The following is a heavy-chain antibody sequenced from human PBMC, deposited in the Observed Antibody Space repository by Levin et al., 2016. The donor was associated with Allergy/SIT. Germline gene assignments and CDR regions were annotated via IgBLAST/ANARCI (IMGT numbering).Heavy chain of an antibody. CDR2: ISSLSSTI. D-gene: IGHD2-15*01. Sequence: VRQAPGKGLEYVSFISSLSSTIYYADSVKGRFTVSRDNAKNSLYLQMNSLRDEDTAVYYCARDGRPLDYWGQGTLVTVSS. J-gene: IGHJ4*02. V-gene: IGHV3-48*02. CDR3: ARDGRPLDY.